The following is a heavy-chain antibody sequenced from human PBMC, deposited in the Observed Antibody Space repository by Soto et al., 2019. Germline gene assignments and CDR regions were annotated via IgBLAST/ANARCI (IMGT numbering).Heavy chain of an antibody. CDR2: IDKSTTT. Sequence: PSETLSLTCSVSGDSISTVDYFWAWIHQPPGQALADIGSIDKSTTTFYNPSFESRVAISLDTSNCQFSLTVTSVTAADTAVYFCARGRYCLTGSCFPNWVESWGQGTLVTGS. CDR1: GDSISTVDYF. V-gene: IGHV4-30-4*01. J-gene: IGHJ5*01. D-gene: IGHD2-15*01. CDR3: ARGRYCLTGSCFPNWVES.